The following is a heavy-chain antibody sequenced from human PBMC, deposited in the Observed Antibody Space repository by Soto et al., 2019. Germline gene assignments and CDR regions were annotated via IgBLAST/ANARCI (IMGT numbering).Heavy chain of an antibody. V-gene: IGHV1-18*01. CDR2: ISAYNGNT. CDR3: ARYYYGSGSPTLYYYMDV. CDR1: GYTFTSYG. D-gene: IGHD3-10*01. J-gene: IGHJ6*03. Sequence: ASVKVSCKASGYTFTSYGISWVRQAPGQGLEGMGWISAYNGNTNYAQKLQGRVTMTTDTSTSTAYMGLRSLRSDDTAVYYCARYYYGSGSPTLYYYMDVWGKGTTVTVSS.